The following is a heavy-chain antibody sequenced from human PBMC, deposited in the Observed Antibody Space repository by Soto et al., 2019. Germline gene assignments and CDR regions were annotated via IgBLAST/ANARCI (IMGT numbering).Heavy chain of an antibody. CDR1: GFTFSSYA. V-gene: IGHV3-23*01. CDR3: AKVDSSGYYYTYFDY. CDR2: ISGSGGST. D-gene: IGHD3-22*01. J-gene: IGHJ4*02. Sequence: GGSLRLSCAASGFTFSSYAMSWVRQAPWKGLEWVSAISGSGGSTYYADSVKGRFTISRDNSKNTLYLQMNSLRAEDTAVYYCAKVDSSGYYYTYFDYWGQGTLVTVSS.